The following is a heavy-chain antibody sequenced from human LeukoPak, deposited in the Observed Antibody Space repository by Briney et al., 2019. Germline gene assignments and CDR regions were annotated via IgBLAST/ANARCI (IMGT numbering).Heavy chain of an antibody. Sequence: SETLSLTCTVSGDSISSYYWSWVRQPPGKGLEWIGYIYNSETTNYNPSPESRGTISEDKSNNQFSLMLTSVTAADTAVYYCARVVYSHYWPEGMDVWGQGTTVTVSS. D-gene: IGHD4-11*01. V-gene: IGHV4-59*01. J-gene: IGHJ6*02. CDR3: ARVVYSHYWPEGMDV. CDR1: GDSISSYY. CDR2: IYNSETT.